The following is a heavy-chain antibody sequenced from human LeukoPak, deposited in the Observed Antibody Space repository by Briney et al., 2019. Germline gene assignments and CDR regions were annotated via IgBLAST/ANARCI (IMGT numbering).Heavy chain of an antibody. Sequence: ASVTVSCKASGNTFTAYYLHWVRQAPGQRPEWMGWIKANSGGSDSAQKFQGRVTPTWDTSISTVYMELSSLRSDDTAVYYCARESSEDQHFDYWAREPWSPSPQ. D-gene: IGHD2-15*01. J-gene: IGHJ4*02. V-gene: IGHV1-2*02. CDR3: ARESSEDQHFDY. CDR1: GNTFTAYY. CDR2: IKANSGGS.